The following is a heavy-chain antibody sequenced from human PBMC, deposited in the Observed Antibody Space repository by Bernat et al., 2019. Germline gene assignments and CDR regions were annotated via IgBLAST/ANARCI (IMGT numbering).Heavy chain of an antibody. J-gene: IGHJ2*01. Sequence: QVQLQQWGAGLLKPSETPSLTCAVYGGSLSAYYWSWIRQPPGKGLEWIGEISHSETANYNPSLKSRVTISIDTSKNQISLKLSSVTAADTAVYYCARGQGGGNSVYFDRWGRGTLVIVSS. CDR2: ISHSETA. CDR3: ARGQGGGNSVYFDR. V-gene: IGHV4-34*01. D-gene: IGHD4-23*01. CDR1: GGSLSAYY.